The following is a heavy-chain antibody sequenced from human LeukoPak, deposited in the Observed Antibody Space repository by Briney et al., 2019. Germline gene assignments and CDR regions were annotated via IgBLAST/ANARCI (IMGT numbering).Heavy chain of an antibody. D-gene: IGHD2-2*01. CDR2: INTNSGAT. V-gene: IGHV1-2*02. CDR3: TKPQPGAFEV. Sequence: GASVKVSCKASGYTFTAYYVHWLRQAPGQGLEWMGWINTNSGATNYAQNFQGRVTMTRDTSISTAYMELSSLRSDDTALYYCTKPQPGAFEVWGQGTMVTVSS. J-gene: IGHJ3*01. CDR1: GYTFTAYY.